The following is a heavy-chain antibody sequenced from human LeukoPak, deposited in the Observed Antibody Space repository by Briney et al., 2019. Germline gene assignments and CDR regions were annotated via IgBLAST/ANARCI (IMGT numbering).Heavy chain of an antibody. CDR1: GGSINNYY. Sequence: SETLSLTCTVSGGSINNYYWSWLRQPPEKGLEWVGYVYYSGSTNYNPSLKSRVTISVDTPKNQFSLKLSSVTAADTAVYYCARHTSNSGYYFYYWGRGTLVAVSS. CDR2: VYYSGST. J-gene: IGHJ4*02. V-gene: IGHV4-59*08. D-gene: IGHD4-4*01. CDR3: ARHTSNSGYYFYY.